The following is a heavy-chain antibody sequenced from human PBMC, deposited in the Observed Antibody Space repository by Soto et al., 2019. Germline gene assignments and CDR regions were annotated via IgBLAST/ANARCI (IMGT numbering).Heavy chain of an antibody. CDR3: ARDQSGYYYGMDV. CDR2: IWYDGSNK. D-gene: IGHD6-25*01. CDR1: GFTFSSYG. Sequence: QVQLVESGGGMVQPGRSLRLSCAASGFTFSSYGMHWVRQAPGKGLEWVAVIWYDGSNKYYADSVKGRFTISRDNSKNTLYLQMNSLRAEDTAVYYCARDQSGYYYGMDVWGQGTTVTVSS. V-gene: IGHV3-33*01. J-gene: IGHJ6*02.